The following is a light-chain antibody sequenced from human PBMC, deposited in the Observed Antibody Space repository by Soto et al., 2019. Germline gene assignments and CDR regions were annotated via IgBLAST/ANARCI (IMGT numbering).Light chain of an antibody. CDR1: QSISSY. J-gene: IGKJ3*01. Sequence: DIQMTQSPSSLSASVGDRVTITCRASQSISSYLNWYQQKPGKAPKFLIYGASSLQSGVPSRFSGSGSGTDFTLTISSLQPEDVATYSCQQSYSAPVTFGPGTKVDIK. V-gene: IGKV1-39*01. CDR3: QQSYSAPVT. CDR2: GAS.